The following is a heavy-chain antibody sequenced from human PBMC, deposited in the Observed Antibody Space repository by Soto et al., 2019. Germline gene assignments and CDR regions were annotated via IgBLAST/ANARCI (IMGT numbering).Heavy chain of an antibody. V-gene: IGHV1-69*01. Sequence: QVQLVQSWAEVRKPGSSVKVSCKASGGTFSRHAISWVRQAPGQGLEWMGGIIPILGTANHAQKFQGRVMIIADDYTSTVYLDLSSRRSEDTDMYYCARGWGYESDDDYYAYLGHGTLVIVSS. CDR1: GGTFSRHA. D-gene: IGHD2-21*02. CDR3: ARGWGYESDDDYYAY. J-gene: IGHJ4*01. CDR2: IIPILGTA.